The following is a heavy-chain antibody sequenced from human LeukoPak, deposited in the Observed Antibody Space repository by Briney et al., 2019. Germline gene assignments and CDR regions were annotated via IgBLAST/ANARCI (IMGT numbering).Heavy chain of an antibody. Sequence: PGGSLRLSCAASGFTFSSYNMNWVRQAPGKGLVWVSRINNDGSSTSYADSVKGRFTISRDNAKNTLYLQINSLRAEDTAVYYCARDDSRGFAYWGQGTLVTVSS. CDR3: ARDDSRGFAY. J-gene: IGHJ4*02. CDR1: GFTFSSYN. V-gene: IGHV3-74*01. CDR2: INNDGSST. D-gene: IGHD2-21*01.